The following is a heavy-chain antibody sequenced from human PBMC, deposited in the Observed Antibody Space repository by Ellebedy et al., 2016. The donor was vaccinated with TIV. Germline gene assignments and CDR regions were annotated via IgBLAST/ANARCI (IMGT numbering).Heavy chain of an antibody. D-gene: IGHD6-13*01. CDR1: GFTFSDYG. Sequence: GESLKISCVASGFTFSDYGMHWVRQAPGKGLEWVAVISYDGSNKYYADSVKGRFTISRDNSKNTLYLQMNSLRAEDTAVYYCARDEVYSSSWYAYYYYGMDVWGQGTTVTVSS. CDR3: ARDEVYSSSWYAYYYYGMDV. V-gene: IGHV3-30*03. CDR2: ISYDGSNK. J-gene: IGHJ6*02.